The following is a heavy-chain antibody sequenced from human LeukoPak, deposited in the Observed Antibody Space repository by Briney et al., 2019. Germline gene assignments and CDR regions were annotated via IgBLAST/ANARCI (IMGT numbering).Heavy chain of an antibody. CDR1: GFTFSSYS. CDR3: ARDRYSSGYYYYYGMDV. Sequence: KSGGSLRLSCAASGFTFSSYSMNWVRQAPGKGLEWVSSISSSSSYIYYADSVKGRFTISRDNAKNSLYLQMNSLRAEDTAVYYCARDRYSSGYYYYYGMDVWGQGTTVIVSS. J-gene: IGHJ6*02. CDR2: ISSSSSYI. V-gene: IGHV3-21*01. D-gene: IGHD6-19*01.